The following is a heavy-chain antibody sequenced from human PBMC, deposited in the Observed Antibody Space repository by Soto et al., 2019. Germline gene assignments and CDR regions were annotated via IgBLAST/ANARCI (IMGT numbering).Heavy chain of an antibody. D-gene: IGHD2-15*01. CDR2: ISYDGSNK. V-gene: IGHV3-30-3*01. Sequence: GGSLRLSCAASGFTFSSYAMHWVRQAPGKGLEWVAVISYDGSNKYYADSVKGRFIISRDNAKNSLYLQVHSLRDEDTAVYYCAREGWPLLQTGMDVWGQGTTVTVSS. CDR1: GFTFSSYA. CDR3: AREGWPLLQTGMDV. J-gene: IGHJ6*02.